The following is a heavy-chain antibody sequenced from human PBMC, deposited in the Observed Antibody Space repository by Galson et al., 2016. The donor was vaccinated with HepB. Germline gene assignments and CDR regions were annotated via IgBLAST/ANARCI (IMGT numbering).Heavy chain of an antibody. Sequence: SVKVSCKASGYTVTSYYMHWVRQAPGQGLEWMGIINPSGGSTSYAQNFQGRVTMTRDTSTSTVYMELSSLRSDDTAMYYCARENRGGSCYDYWGQGTLVTVSS. J-gene: IGHJ4*02. CDR3: ARENRGGSCYDY. D-gene: IGHD2-15*01. CDR1: GYTVTSYY. V-gene: IGHV1-46*01. CDR2: INPSGGST.